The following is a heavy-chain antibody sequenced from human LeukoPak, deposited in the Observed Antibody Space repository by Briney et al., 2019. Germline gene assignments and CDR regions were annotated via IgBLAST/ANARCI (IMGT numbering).Heavy chain of an antibody. CDR3: ARDRHTVTTLPGGY. Sequence: GGSLRLSCAASGFTFSSYGMHWVRQAPGKGLEWVAVIWYDGSNKYYADSVKGRFTISRDNSKNTLYLQMNSLRAEDTAVYYCARDRHTVTTLPGGYWGQGTLVTVSS. J-gene: IGHJ4*02. CDR2: IWYDGSNK. CDR1: GFTFSSYG. V-gene: IGHV3-33*01. D-gene: IGHD4-17*01.